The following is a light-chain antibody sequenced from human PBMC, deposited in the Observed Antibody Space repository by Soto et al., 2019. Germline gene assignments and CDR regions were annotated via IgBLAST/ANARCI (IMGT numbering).Light chain of an antibody. V-gene: IGKV1-5*03. CDR1: QSISSW. Sequence: DIQMPQYPSTLSASVGERVTITCRASQSISSWLAWYQQKPWKAPKLLIYKASGLESGVPSRFSGSGSGTEFTVTVSSLQPDDFATYYCQQYNSYPLTFGQGTKVDIK. CDR3: QQYNSYPLT. J-gene: IGKJ1*01. CDR2: KAS.